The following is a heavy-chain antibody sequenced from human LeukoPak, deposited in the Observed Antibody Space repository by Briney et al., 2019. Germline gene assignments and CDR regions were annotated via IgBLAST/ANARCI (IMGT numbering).Heavy chain of an antibody. D-gene: IGHD5-18*01. CDR3: ARVFSRRGTAMVRVFDY. Sequence: SETLSLTCAVYGGSFSGYYWSWIRQPPGKGLEWIGEINHSGSTNYNPSLKGRVTISVDTSKNQFSLKLSSVTAADTAVYYCARVFSRRGTAMVRVFDYWAREPWSPSPQ. V-gene: IGHV4-34*01. CDR2: INHSGST. CDR1: GGSFSGYY. J-gene: IGHJ4*02.